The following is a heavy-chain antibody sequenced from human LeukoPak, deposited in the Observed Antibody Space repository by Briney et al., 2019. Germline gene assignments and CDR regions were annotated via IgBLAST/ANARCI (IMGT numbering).Heavy chain of an antibody. CDR3: AKDHVRGVHYYYYMDV. V-gene: IGHV3-48*03. Sequence: PGGSLRLSCAASGFTFSSYEMSWIRQAPGKGLEGVSYISSRGSTIYYADSVKGRFTISRDNAKNSLYLQMNSLRAEDTAVYYCAKDHVRGVHYYYYMDVWGKGTTATISS. J-gene: IGHJ6*03. CDR1: GFTFSSYE. D-gene: IGHD3-10*01. CDR2: ISSRGSTI.